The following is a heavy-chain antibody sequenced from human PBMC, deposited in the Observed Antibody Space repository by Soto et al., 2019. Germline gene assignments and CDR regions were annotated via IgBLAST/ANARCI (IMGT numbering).Heavy chain of an antibody. Sequence: QVQLQESGPGLVKPSQTLSLTCTVSGGSISSGGYYWSWIRQHPGKGLEWIGYIYYSGSSYYNPSLKSRVTRSVDTSKNQFSQKLSSVTAADTAGYYCAIDHSNSCYLGWFDPRGQGTLVTVSS. V-gene: IGHV4-31*03. CDR1: GGSISSGGYY. CDR3: AIDHSNSCYLGWFDP. J-gene: IGHJ5*02. D-gene: IGHD3-22*01. CDR2: IYYSGSS.